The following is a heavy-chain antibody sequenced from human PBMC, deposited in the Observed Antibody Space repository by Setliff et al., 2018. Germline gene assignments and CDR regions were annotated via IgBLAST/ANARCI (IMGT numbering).Heavy chain of an antibody. J-gene: IGHJ6*03. CDR2: IYPGNADT. V-gene: IGHV5-51*01. Sequence: GESLKISCKGSGYSFTDYWIAWVRQTPGKGLEWMGTIYPGNADTRYSPSFQGQVTISTDTSINTAFLQWSSLKASDTAMYYCARVYAAVVGYYYYYMDVWGKGTTVTVSS. CDR1: GYSFTDYW. CDR3: ARVYAAVVGYYYYYMDV. D-gene: IGHD6-19*01.